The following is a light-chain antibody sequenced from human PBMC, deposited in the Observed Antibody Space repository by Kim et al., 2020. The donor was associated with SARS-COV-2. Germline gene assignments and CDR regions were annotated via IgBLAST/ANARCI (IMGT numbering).Light chain of an antibody. J-gene: IGKJ2*01. CDR3: QQYNNWYT. Sequence: RSVAPRERAPPAWRGRECVTSNFAGYQQKPGQAPRLRIYGASTRATGIPARFSGSGSGTEFTLTISSLQSEYFAVYYCQQYNNWYTFGQGTKLEI. V-gene: IGKV3-15*01. CDR2: GAS. CDR1: ECVTSN.